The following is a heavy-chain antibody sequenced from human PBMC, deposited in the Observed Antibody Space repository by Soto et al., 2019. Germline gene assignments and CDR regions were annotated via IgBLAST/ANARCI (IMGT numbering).Heavy chain of an antibody. D-gene: IGHD4-17*01. CDR2: IWYDGSNK. V-gene: IGHV3-33*01. CDR3: ARPYGDYGGYFDY. Sequence: QVQLVESGGGVVQPGRSLRLSCAASGFTFSSYGMHWVRQAPGKGLEWVAVIWYDGSNKYYADSVKGRFTISRDNSKNPQYLKMNSMRAEDTAVYYCARPYGDYGGYFDYWGQGTLVTVSS. CDR1: GFTFSSYG. J-gene: IGHJ4*02.